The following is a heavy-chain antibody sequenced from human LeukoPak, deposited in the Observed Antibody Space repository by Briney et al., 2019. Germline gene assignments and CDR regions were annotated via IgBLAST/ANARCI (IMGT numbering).Heavy chain of an antibody. D-gene: IGHD2-2*02. V-gene: IGHV4-34*01. Sequence: SETLSLTCAVYGGSFSGYYWSWIRQPPGKGLEWIGSIYYSGSTYYNPSLKSRVTISVDTSKNQFSLKLSSVTAADTAVYYCARGSCSSTSCYNYYYYGMDVWGQGTTVTVSS. CDR2: IYYSGST. J-gene: IGHJ6*02. CDR1: GGSFSGYY. CDR3: ARGSCSSTSCYNYYYYGMDV.